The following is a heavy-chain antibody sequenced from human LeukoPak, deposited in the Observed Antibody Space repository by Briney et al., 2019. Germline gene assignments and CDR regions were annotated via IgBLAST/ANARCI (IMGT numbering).Heavy chain of an antibody. V-gene: IGHV5-51*01. CDR3: ARLRGSYYADYFDY. CDR1: GCRFTSYW. J-gene: IGHJ4*02. CDR2: IYPGDSDT. D-gene: IGHD1-26*01. Sequence: GASLKISFQGSGCRFTSYWIGWVRQMPGKGLEWMGVIYPGDSDTRYSPSFQGQVTISADKSISTAYLQWSSLKASDTAMYYCARLRGSYYADYFDYWGQGTLVTVSS.